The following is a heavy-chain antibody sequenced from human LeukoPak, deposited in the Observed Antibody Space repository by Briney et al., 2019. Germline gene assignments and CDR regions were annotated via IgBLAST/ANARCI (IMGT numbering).Heavy chain of an antibody. CDR3: ARGTLITMDPNWFDP. CDR2: INPNSGGT. J-gene: IGHJ5*02. CDR1: GYTFTGYY. D-gene: IGHD3-10*01. V-gene: IGHV1-2*02. Sequence: GASVKVSCKASGYTFTGYYMHWVRQAPGQGLEWMGWINPNSGGTNYAQKFQGRVTMTRDTSISTAYMELSRLRSDDTAVYYCARGTLITMDPNWFDPWGQGTLVTVSS.